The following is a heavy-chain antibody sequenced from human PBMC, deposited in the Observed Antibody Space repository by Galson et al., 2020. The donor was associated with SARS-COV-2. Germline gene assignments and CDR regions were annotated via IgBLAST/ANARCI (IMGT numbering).Heavy chain of an antibody. CDR1: GYTLTQLS. CDR2: FDPEDGET. V-gene: IGHV1-24*01. J-gene: IGHJ5*02. Sequence: ASVQVSCKVSGYTLTQLSMHWVRQAPGKGLAWMGGFDPEDGETIYAQKFQGRVTMTEDTSTDTAYMELSSLRSEDTAVYYCATGSPFFRSDWFDPWGQGTLVTVSS. CDR3: ATGSPFFRSDWFDP. D-gene: IGHD3-3*01.